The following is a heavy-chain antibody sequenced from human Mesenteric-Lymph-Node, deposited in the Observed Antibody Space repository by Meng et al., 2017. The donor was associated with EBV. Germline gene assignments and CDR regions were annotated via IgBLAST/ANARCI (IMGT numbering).Heavy chain of an antibody. Sequence: LTASDPTLVKPTHTLTLTGTFSGFALDTGAVGVCWFRQPPGTALEWLALIYWDDDKWYSPSLRSRLTISKDTSKNQVVLRITNMDPADTATYYCAHRPPDYGNWFDPWGQGTLVTVSS. J-gene: IGHJ5*02. CDR2: IYWDDDK. D-gene: IGHD4-17*01. CDR3: AHRPPDYGNWFDP. V-gene: IGHV2-5*02. CDR1: GFALDTGAVG.